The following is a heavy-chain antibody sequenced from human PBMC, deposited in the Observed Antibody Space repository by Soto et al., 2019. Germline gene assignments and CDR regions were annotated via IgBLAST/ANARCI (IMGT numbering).Heavy chain of an antibody. J-gene: IGHJ6*02. CDR1: GGSIGGSNYF. Sequence: KPSETLSLTCTVSGGSIGGSNYFWGWIRQSPGTGLEWLGTIYSSGSTYYNPSLKSRITMSLDTSKNQFSLKLSSVTAADTAVYYCAIGRGFWSDYYYYYGMDVWCQGTTVTVSS. CDR3: AIGRGFWSDYYYYYGMDV. CDR2: IYSSGST. V-gene: IGHV4-39*01. D-gene: IGHD3-3*01.